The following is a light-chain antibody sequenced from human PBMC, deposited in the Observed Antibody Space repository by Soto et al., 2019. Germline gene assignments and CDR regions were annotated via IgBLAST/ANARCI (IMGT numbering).Light chain of an antibody. J-gene: IGKJ1*01. Sequence: ENVLTQSPGTLSLSPGERATLSCRASQSVAKNYLAWYQQEPGQAPRLLVYGPSNRATGIPDRFSGSGSGTDFTLTISRLEPEDVAVYYCHQYASSPQTFGRGTKVEGK. CDR2: GPS. V-gene: IGKV3-20*01. CDR3: HQYASSPQT. CDR1: QSVAKNY.